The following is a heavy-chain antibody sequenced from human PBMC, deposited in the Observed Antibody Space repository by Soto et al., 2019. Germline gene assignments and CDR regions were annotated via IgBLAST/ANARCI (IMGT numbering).Heavy chain of an antibody. D-gene: IGHD3-10*01. CDR2: ISTYTRNT. CDR1: GYTFSTYV. CDR3: ARDRDYYGSGTQNAMDV. Sequence: QGQLVQSGAEVKKPGASVKVSCTSSGYTFSTYVITWVRQAPGQGLEWMGWISTYTRNTIYAQKFQGRVTVTAATSTNTVYMELRSLRSDDTAMYFCARDRDYYGSGTQNAMDVWGQGTNVTV. J-gene: IGHJ6*02. V-gene: IGHV1-18*01.